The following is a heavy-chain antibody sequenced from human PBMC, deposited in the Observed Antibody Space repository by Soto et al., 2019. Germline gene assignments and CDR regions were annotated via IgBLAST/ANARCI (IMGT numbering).Heavy chain of an antibody. V-gene: IGHV3-49*01. D-gene: IGHD3-22*01. J-gene: IGHJ6*02. Sequence: GGSLRLSCTASGFTFGDYAMSWFRQAPGKGLEREGFIRSKAYGGTTKYTESVKGRLTISRDDSKRIAYLQKNSQKTEDTAVYYCTRDSTYYYDSSGYYPIYYYGMDVWGQGTTVTVSS. CDR3: TRDSTYYYDSSGYYPIYYYGMDV. CDR2: IRSKAYGGTT. CDR1: GFTFGDYA.